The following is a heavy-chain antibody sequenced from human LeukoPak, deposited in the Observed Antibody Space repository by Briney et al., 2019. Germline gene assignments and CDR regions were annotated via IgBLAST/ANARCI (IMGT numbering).Heavy chain of an antibody. CDR3: AMGVKPDY. J-gene: IGHJ4*02. Sequence: GGSLRLSCAASGFTFSSYSMHWVRQAPGKGLEWVSYISSSSTIYYADSVKGRFTISRDNAKNSLYLQMNSLRAEDTAVYYCAMGVKPDYWGQGTLVTVSS. V-gene: IGHV3-48*01. CDR1: GFTFSSYS. D-gene: IGHD1-26*01. CDR2: ISSSSTI.